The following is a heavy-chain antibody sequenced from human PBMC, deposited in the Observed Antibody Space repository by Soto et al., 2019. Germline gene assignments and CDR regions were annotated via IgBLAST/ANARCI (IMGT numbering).Heavy chain of an antibody. CDR1: GYSFTIYC. V-gene: IGHV5-51*01. CDR2: IYPGDSDT. CDR3: ARRRDLTYYFDY. Sequence: PGESLKISCDGSGYSFTIYCIGLVRQMPGKGLEWMGIIYPGDSDTRYSPSFQGQVTISADKSISTAYLQWSSLKASDTAMYYCARRRDLTYYFDYWGQGTLVTVSS. J-gene: IGHJ4*02.